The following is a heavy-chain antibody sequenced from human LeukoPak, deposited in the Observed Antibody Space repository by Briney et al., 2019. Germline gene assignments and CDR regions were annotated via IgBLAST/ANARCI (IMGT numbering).Heavy chain of an antibody. CDR2: ISSSGSTI. D-gene: IGHD3-10*02. J-gene: IGHJ6*04. V-gene: IGHV3-48*03. CDR3: AELGITMIGGV. Sequence: PGGSLRLSGAGSGFTFSSYEMNWVRPAPGKGLEWVTYISSSGSTIYYADSVKGRFTISRDNAKNSLYLQMNSLRAEDTAVYYCAELGITMIGGVWGKGTTVTISS. CDR1: GFTFSSYE.